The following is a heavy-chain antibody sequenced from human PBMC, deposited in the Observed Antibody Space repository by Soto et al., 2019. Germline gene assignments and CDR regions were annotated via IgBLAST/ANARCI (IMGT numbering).Heavy chain of an antibody. Sequence: SETLSLTCTVSGGSISSYYWSWIRQPPGKGLEWIGYIYYGGSTNYNPSLKSRVTISVDTSKNQFSLKLSSVTAADTAVYYCARRYGPGFDYWGQGTLVTVSS. J-gene: IGHJ4*02. CDR3: ARRYGPGFDY. V-gene: IGHV4-59*08. CDR2: IYYGGST. CDR1: GGSISSYY. D-gene: IGHD4-17*01.